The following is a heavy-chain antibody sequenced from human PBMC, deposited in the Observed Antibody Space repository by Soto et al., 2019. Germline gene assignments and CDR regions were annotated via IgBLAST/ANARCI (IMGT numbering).Heavy chain of an antibody. CDR2: ISYDGSNK. CDR1: GFTFSSEA. J-gene: IGHJ4*02. Sequence: PGGALRLSCSASGFTFSSEAMHWVRQAPGKGLEGVAVISYDGSNKYYADSVKGRFTISRDNSKNTLYLQMNSLRAEDTAVYYCARDAPLAYCGGDCYSGYFDYWGQGTLVTVSS. CDR3: ARDAPLAYCGGDCYSGYFDY. D-gene: IGHD2-21*02. V-gene: IGHV3-30-3*01.